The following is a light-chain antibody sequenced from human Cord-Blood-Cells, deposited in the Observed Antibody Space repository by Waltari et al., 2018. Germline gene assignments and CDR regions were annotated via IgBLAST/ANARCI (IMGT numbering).Light chain of an antibody. CDR3: QQRSNFT. CDR1: QSVSSY. J-gene: IGKJ3*01. V-gene: IGKV3-11*01. CDR2: DAS. Sequence: LSLSPGERATLSCRASQSVSSYLAWYQQKPGQAPRLLIYDASNRATGIPARFSGSGSGTDFTLTISSLEPEDFAVYYCQQRSNFTFGPGTKVDIK.